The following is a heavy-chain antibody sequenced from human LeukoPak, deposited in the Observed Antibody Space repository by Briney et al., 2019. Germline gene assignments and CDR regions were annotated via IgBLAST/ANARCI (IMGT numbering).Heavy chain of an antibody. CDR2: INPNSGGT. CDR3: ARDKSSGSYYDAFDI. J-gene: IGHJ3*02. V-gene: IGHV1-2*02. Sequence: ASVKVSCKASGYTFTGYYMHWVRQAPGQGLEWMGWINPNSGGTNYAQKLQGRVTMTRDTSISTAYLELSRLRSDDTAVYYCARDKSSGSYYDAFDIWGQATMVTVSS. D-gene: IGHD3-22*01. CDR1: GYTFTGYY.